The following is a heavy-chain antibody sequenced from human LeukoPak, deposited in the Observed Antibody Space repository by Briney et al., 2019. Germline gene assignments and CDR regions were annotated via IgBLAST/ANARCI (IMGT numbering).Heavy chain of an antibody. J-gene: IGHJ4*02. Sequence: PSDTLSLTCTVSGGSVSSGSYYWSWIRQPPGKGLEWIGYIYYSGSTNPNPSLKSRVTISVDTSKNQFSLKLSSVTAADTAVYYCATEGVAGLGYWGQGALVTVSS. D-gene: IGHD6-19*01. V-gene: IGHV4-61*01. CDR1: GGSVSSGSYY. CDR3: ATEGVAGLGY. CDR2: IYYSGST.